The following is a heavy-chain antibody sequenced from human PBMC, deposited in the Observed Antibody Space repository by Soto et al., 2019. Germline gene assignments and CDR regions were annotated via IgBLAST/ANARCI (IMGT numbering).Heavy chain of an antibody. J-gene: IGHJ3*02. CDR2: IKSKTDGGTT. D-gene: IGHD3-16*01. V-gene: IGHV3-15*01. CDR3: TTTVTMTFGGVSANDAFDI. CDR1: GFTFSNAW. Sequence: EVQLVESGGGLVKPGGSLRLSCAASGFTFSNAWMSWVRQAPGKGLEWVGRIKSKTDGGTTDYAAPVKGRFTISRDDSKNTLYLQMNSLKTEDTAVYYCTTTVTMTFGGVSANDAFDIWGQGTMVTVSS.